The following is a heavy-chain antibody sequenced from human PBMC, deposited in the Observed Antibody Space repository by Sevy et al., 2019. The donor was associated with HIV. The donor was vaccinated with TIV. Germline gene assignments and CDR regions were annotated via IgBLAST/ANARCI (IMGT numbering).Heavy chain of an antibody. CDR1: GFRFSSYG. D-gene: IGHD1-26*01. CDR2: ISGTGATT. Sequence: GGSLRLSCSASGFRFSSYGMTWVRQAPGKGLEWVSFISGTGATTDYADSVKGRFTISRDNSRNTLFLQMNTLRAEDTAVYYCAKDAGVNWDQYYFDSWGQGTLVTVSS. V-gene: IGHV3-23*01. J-gene: IGHJ4*02. CDR3: AKDAGVNWDQYYFDS.